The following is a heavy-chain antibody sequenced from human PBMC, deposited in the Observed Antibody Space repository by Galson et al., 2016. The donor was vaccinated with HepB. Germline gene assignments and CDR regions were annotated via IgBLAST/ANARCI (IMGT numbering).Heavy chain of an antibody. CDR1: GYTFTTYY. Sequence: SVKVSCKASGYTFTTYYMHWVRQAPGQGLEWMGVVNPSGGRTSYAQKFQGRVTMTRDTSTSTVYMELSSLRSEDTAGYYCARVNSFGYYFYYAMDVWGQGTAVTVSS. D-gene: IGHD5-18*01. V-gene: IGHV1-46*01. CDR3: ARVNSFGYYFYYAMDV. CDR2: VNPSGGRT. J-gene: IGHJ6*02.